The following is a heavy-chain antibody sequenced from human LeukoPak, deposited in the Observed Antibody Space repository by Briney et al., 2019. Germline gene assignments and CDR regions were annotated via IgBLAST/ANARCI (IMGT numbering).Heavy chain of an antibody. CDR1: GYTFTSYG. J-gene: IGHJ4*02. D-gene: IGHD1-26*01. Sequence: GESLKISCKGSGYTFTSYGISWVRQAPGQGLEWMGWISAYNGNTNYAQKLQGRVTMTTDTSTSTAYMELRSLRSDDTAVYYCARAKRATPRNNFDYWGQGTLVTVSS. CDR2: ISAYNGNT. V-gene: IGHV1-18*01. CDR3: ARAKRATPRNNFDY.